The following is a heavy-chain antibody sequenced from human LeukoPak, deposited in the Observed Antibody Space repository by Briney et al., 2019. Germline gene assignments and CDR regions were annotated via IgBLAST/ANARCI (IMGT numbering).Heavy chain of an antibody. J-gene: IGHJ3*02. Sequence: ETLSLTCTVSGGSINNYYWSWIRQPAGKGLEWIGRIYTRGSTNYNPSLKSRVTMSVDTSKNQFSLKLSSVTAADTAVYYCARGRYCSADSCSGGDAFDISGQGTMVSVSS. CDR1: GGSINNYY. V-gene: IGHV4-4*07. CDR2: IYTRGST. CDR3: ARGRYCSADSCSGGDAFDI. D-gene: IGHD2-15*01.